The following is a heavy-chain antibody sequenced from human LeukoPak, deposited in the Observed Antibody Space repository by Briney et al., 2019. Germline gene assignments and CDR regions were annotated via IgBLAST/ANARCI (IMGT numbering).Heavy chain of an antibody. CDR1: GASISSSNYY. Sequence: SETLSLTCTVSGASISSSNYYWGWLRQPPGKGLEWIGSIYYGGSTYYKSSLRSRVTISVDTSKNQFSLKVSSVTAADRAVYYCARGQLALYYYNGMDVWGQGTTVTVSS. CDR2: IYYGGST. J-gene: IGHJ6*02. V-gene: IGHV4-39*01. CDR3: ARGQLALYYYNGMDV. D-gene: IGHD1-1*01.